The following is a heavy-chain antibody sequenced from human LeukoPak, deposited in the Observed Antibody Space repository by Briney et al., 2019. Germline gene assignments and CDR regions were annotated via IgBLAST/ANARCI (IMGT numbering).Heavy chain of an antibody. D-gene: IGHD6-13*01. Sequence: PSETLSLTCTVSGGSISSSSYYWGWIRQPPGKGLEWIGSIYYSGSTYYNPSLKSRVTISVDTSKNQFSLKLSSVTAADTAVYYCASEVSAAGGSWFDPWGQGTLVTV. V-gene: IGHV4-39*01. J-gene: IGHJ5*02. CDR2: IYYSGST. CDR3: ASEVSAAGGSWFDP. CDR1: GGSISSSSYY.